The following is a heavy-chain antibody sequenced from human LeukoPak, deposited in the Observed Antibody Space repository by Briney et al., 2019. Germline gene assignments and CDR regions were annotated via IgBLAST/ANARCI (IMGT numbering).Heavy chain of an antibody. J-gene: IGHJ3*02. CDR1: GFTFSSYA. D-gene: IGHD6-13*01. CDR2: ISSNGGST. Sequence: GGSLRLSCAASGFTFSSYAMHWVRQAPGKGLEYVSAISSNGGSTYYANSVKGRFTISRDNSKNTLYLQMGSLRAEDMAVYYCARANLHRAAARVYGAFDIWGQGTMVTVSS. CDR3: ARANLHRAAARVYGAFDI. V-gene: IGHV3-64*01.